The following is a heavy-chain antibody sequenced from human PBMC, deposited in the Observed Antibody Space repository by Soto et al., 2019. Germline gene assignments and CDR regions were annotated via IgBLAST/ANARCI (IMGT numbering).Heavy chain of an antibody. D-gene: IGHD3-22*01. V-gene: IGHV3-33*01. CDR2: IWYDGSNK. CDR3: ARDESYDSSGVAFDI. Sequence: QVQLVESGGGVVQPGRSLRLSCAASGFTFSSYGMHWVRQAPGKGLEWVAVIWYDGSNKYYADSVKGRFTISRDNSKNTLYLQMNSLRAEDTAVYYCARDESYDSSGVAFDIWGQGTMVTVSS. J-gene: IGHJ3*02. CDR1: GFTFSSYG.